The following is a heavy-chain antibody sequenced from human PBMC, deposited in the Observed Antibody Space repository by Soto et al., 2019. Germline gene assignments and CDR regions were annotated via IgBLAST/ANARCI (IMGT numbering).Heavy chain of an antibody. CDR2: ISPYSGKT. CDR3: TRDRVTLPTSLIFDF. CDR1: GYTFTNYG. D-gene: IGHD3-10*01. V-gene: IGHV1-18*01. Sequence: QVQLVQSGAEVKKPGASVKVSCKASGYTFTNYGIAWVRQAPGQGLEWMGWISPYSGKTDYRQNLQGRVTMTADTSTTTAYMELRSLRSDDTAVYYCTRDRVTLPTSLIFDFWGQGTLVTVSS. J-gene: IGHJ4*02.